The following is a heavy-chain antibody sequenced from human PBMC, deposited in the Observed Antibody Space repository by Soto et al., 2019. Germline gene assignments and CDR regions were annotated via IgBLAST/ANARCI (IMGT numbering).Heavy chain of an antibody. Sequence: GSLRLSCAASGFTVSNNYMSWVRQAPGKGLEWLSVIRGDGTTYYADSVKGRFTVSRDISMNTLYLQMNSLRAEDTALYYCATDRNGYDYSWGQGTLVTVSS. V-gene: IGHV3-53*01. CDR1: GFTVSNNY. CDR2: IRGDGTT. D-gene: IGHD5-12*01. J-gene: IGHJ4*02. CDR3: ATDRNGYDYS.